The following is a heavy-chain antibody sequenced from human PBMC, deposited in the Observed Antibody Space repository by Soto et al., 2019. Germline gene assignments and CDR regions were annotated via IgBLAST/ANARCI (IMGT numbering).Heavy chain of an antibody. V-gene: IGHV2-5*02. J-gene: IGHJ4*02. CDR1: GFSLSTSEVA. CDR3: SHHMRGRGSDS. Sequence: SGPTLVNPTQTLTLTCTFSGFSLSTSEVAVVWIRQPPGKALEWLALIYRDDDKRYSPSLRSRLTITKDTSKNQVVLTMTNMDPVDTATYYCSHHMRGRGSDSWGQGTPVTVSS. D-gene: IGHD3-16*01. CDR2: IYRDDDK.